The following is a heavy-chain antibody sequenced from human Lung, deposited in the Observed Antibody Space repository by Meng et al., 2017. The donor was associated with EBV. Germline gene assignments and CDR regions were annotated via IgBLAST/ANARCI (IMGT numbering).Heavy chain of an antibody. CDR2: INPSTAHP. CDR1: GYSLRSYA. D-gene: IGHD2-21*02. J-gene: IGHJ4*02. V-gene: IGHV7-4-1*02. Sequence: QWRSVQSGSELKKPGASVKVSCKASGYSLRSYAVNWLRQAPGRGLEWMGWINPSTAHPTYAQDFTGRFVFSLDISVNTAYLQINSLKAEDTAIYYCVRDVPDGDISLFDSWGQGTLVTVSS. CDR3: VRDVPDGDISLFDS.